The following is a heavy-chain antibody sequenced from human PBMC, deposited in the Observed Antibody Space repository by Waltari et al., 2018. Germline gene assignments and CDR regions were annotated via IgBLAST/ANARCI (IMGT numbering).Heavy chain of an antibody. V-gene: IGHV3-7*01. Sequence: EVQLVESGGGLVQPGGSLRLSCAASGFTFSSYWMSWVRQAPGKGLEGVANIKTDGSEKDYVDSVKGRFTIARDKAKNSLYLQMNSLRAEETAVYYCARETGGYDYDSSGYFDYWGQGTLVTVSS. D-gene: IGHD3-22*01. CDR2: IKTDGSEK. J-gene: IGHJ4*02. CDR3: ARETGGYDYDSSGYFDY. CDR1: GFTFSSYW.